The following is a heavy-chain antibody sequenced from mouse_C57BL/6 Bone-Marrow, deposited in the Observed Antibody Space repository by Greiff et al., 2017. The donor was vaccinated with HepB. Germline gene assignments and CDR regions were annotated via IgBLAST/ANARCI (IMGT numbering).Heavy chain of an antibody. Sequence: EVKLMESGEGLVKPGGSLKLSCAASGFTFSSYAMSWVRQTPEKRLEWVAYISSGGDYIYYADTVKGRFTISRDNARNTLYLQMSSLKSEDTAMYYCTRWYYGPGFAYWGQGTLVTVST. CDR2: ISSGGDYI. D-gene: IGHD1-2*01. V-gene: IGHV5-9-1*02. CDR1: GFTFSSYA. CDR3: TRWYYGPGFAY. J-gene: IGHJ3*01.